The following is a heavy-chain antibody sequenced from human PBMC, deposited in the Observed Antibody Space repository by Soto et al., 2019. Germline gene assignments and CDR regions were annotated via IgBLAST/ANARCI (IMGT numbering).Heavy chain of an antibody. CDR3: ASRTGTTRYYYYGMDV. J-gene: IGHJ6*02. V-gene: IGHV1-69*12. D-gene: IGHD1-7*01. Sequence: QVQLVQSGAEVKKPGSSVKVSCKASGGTFSSYAISWVRQAPGQGLEWMGGIIPIFGTANYAQKFQGRVTITADESTSTAYMELSNLRSEDTAMYYCASRTGTTRYYYYGMDVWGQGTTVTVSS. CDR2: IIPIFGTA. CDR1: GGTFSSYA.